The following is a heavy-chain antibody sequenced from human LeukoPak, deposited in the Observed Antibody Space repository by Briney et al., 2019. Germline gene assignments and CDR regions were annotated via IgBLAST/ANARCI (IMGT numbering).Heavy chain of an antibody. V-gene: IGHV3-30-3*01. CDR1: GFTFSSYA. CDR2: ISYDGSNK. CDR3: AGETYGNFDY. Sequence: GGSLRLSCAASGFTFSSYAMHWVCQAPGKGLEWVAVISYDGSNKYYADSVKGRFTISRDNSKNTLYLQVNSLRAEDTAVYYCAGETYGNFDYWGQGTLVTVSS. D-gene: IGHD4-17*01. J-gene: IGHJ4*02.